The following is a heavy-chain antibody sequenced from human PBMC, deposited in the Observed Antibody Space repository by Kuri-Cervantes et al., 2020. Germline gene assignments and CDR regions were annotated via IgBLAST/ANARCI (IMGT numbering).Heavy chain of an antibody. V-gene: IGHV3-30*18. D-gene: IGHD3-10*01. Sequence: GESLKISCAASGFTFSSYGMHWVRQAPGKGLEWVAVISYDGSNKYYADSVKGRFTISRDNSKNTLYLQMNSLRAGDTAVYYCAKDLGSGSSLYWGQGALVTVSS. CDR2: ISYDGSNK. CDR1: GFTFSSYG. CDR3: AKDLGSGSSLY. J-gene: IGHJ4*02.